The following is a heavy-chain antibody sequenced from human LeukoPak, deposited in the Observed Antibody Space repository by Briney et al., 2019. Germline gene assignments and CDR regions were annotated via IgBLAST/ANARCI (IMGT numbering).Heavy chain of an antibody. V-gene: IGHV1-2*02. Sequence: ASVTVSCKASGYTFTGYYMHWVRQAPGQGLEWMGWINPNSGGTDYAQTFEDRVTLTRDTSIGTAYMELSRLRSDDTAVYYCARAGRPGEYYFDSWGQGTLVTVSS. J-gene: IGHJ4*02. CDR1: GYTFTGYY. CDR2: INPNSGGT. CDR3: ARAGRPGEYYFDS. D-gene: IGHD1-1*01.